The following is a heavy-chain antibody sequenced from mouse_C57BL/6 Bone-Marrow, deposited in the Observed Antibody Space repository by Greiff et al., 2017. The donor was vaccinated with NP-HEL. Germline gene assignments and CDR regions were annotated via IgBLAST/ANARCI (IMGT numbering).Heavy chain of an antibody. D-gene: IGHD2-1*01. V-gene: IGHV3-6*01. Sequence: EVKLLESGPGLVKPSQSLSLTCSVTGYSITSGYYWNWIRQFPGNKLEWMGYISYDGSNNYNPSLKNRISITRDTSKNQFFLKLNSVTTEDTATYYCASYYGNYDWFDCWGKGTTLTVSS. J-gene: IGHJ2*01. CDR1: GYSITSGYY. CDR3: ASYYGNYDWFDC. CDR2: ISYDGSN.